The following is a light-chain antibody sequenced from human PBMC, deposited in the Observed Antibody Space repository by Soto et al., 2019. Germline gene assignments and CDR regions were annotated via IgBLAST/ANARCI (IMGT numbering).Light chain of an antibody. Sequence: QSALTQPASVSGSPGQSITVSCTGTSSDVGGYNYVSWYQQHPGKAPKLMIYDVSNRPSGVSNRFSGSKSGNTASLTISGLQAEDEAYYYCRSYTISSTVFGTGTKLTVL. CDR1: SSDVGGYNY. CDR3: RSYTISSTV. J-gene: IGLJ1*01. CDR2: DVS. V-gene: IGLV2-14*01.